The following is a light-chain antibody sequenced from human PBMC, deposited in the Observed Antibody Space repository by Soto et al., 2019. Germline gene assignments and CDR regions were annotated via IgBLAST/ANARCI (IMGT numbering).Light chain of an antibody. Sequence: DIQMTQSPSSLSASVGDTVTITCRSSQDVGRWLSWYQQKPGKAPKILIFATSTLQSGVPSRFRGSRSGTDFTLTITSLPSEDFAPYYCQQARSFPVSFGQGTRLEIK. CDR2: ATS. V-gene: IGKV1D-12*01. CDR1: QDVGRW. CDR3: QQARSFPVS. J-gene: IGKJ5*01.